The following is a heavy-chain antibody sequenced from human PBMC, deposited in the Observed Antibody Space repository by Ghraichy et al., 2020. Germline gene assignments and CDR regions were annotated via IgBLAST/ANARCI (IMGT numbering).Heavy chain of an antibody. J-gene: IGHJ4*02. CDR3: ARDRRIRPALPAFYYFDY. V-gene: IGHV1-18*04. Sequence: ASVKVSCKASGYTFTSYGISWVRQAPGQGLEWMGWISAYNGNTNYAQKLQGRVTMTTDTSTSTAYMELRSLRSDDTAVYYCARDRRIRPALPAFYYFDYWGQGTLVTVSS. CDR2: ISAYNGNT. CDR1: GYTFTSYG. D-gene: IGHD2/OR15-2a*01.